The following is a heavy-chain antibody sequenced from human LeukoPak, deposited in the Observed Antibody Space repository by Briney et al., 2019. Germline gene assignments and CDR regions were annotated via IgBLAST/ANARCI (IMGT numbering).Heavy chain of an antibody. CDR3: ARHYCGGDCFPYYFDY. Sequence: ASVKVSCKASGYTFTSYGISWVRQAPGQGLEWMGWISVYNGNTNYAQKLQGRVTMTTDTSTSTAYMELRSLRSDDTAVYYCARHYCGGDCFPYYFDYWGQGTLVTVSS. J-gene: IGHJ4*02. CDR2: ISVYNGNT. D-gene: IGHD2-21*02. CDR1: GYTFTSYG. V-gene: IGHV1-18*01.